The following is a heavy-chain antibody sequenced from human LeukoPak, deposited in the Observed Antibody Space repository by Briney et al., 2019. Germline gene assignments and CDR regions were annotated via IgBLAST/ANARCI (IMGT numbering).Heavy chain of an antibody. Sequence: KTGGSLRLSCAASGFTFSSYGMHWVRQAPGKGLEWVGRIKSKTDGGTTDYAAPVKGRFTISRDDSKNTLYLQMNSLKTEDTAVYYCSTTYYYDSSEGYWGQGTLVTVSS. V-gene: IGHV3-15*07. D-gene: IGHD3-22*01. CDR2: IKSKTDGGTT. CDR3: STTYYYDSSEGY. J-gene: IGHJ4*02. CDR1: GFTFSSYG.